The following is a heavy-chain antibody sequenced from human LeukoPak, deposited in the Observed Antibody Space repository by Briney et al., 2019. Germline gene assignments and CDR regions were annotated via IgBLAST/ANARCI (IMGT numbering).Heavy chain of an antibody. CDR1: GGSISSYY. V-gene: IGHV4-59*01. D-gene: IGHD2-2*01. Sequence: SETLSLTCTVSGGSISSYYWSWIRQPPGKGLEWIGYIYYSGSTNYNPSLKSRVTISVDTSKNQFSLKLSSVTAADTAVYYCASGACSSTSCYEWDDAFDIWGQGTMVTVSS. CDR3: ASGACSSTSCYEWDDAFDI. J-gene: IGHJ3*02. CDR2: IYYSGST.